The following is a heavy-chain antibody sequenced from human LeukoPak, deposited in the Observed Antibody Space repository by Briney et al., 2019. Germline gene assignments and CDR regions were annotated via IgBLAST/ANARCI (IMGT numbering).Heavy chain of an antibody. J-gene: IGHJ4*02. D-gene: IGHD3-10*01. CDR3: ARGGSGMTVVLFDQ. CDR2: TYYRTKWYS. CDR1: GDSVSRTNAA. V-gene: IGHV6-1*01. Sequence: PQTLSLTCVISGDSVSRTNAAWNWIRQSPSRGLEWLGRTYYRTKWYSDSAVSVKSRIIINPDTSKNQFSLQLNSVTPEDTAVYYCARGGSGMTVVLFDQWGQGTPVTVSS.